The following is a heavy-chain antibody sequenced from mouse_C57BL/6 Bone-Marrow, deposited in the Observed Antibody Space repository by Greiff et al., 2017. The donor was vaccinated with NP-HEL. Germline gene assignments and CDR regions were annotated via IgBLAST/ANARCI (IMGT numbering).Heavy chain of an antibody. V-gene: IGHV5-4*03. Sequence: EVKVVESGGGLVKPGGSLKLSCAASGFTFSSYAMSWVRQTPEKRLEWVATISDGGSYTYYPDNVKGRFTISRDNAKNNLYLQMSHLKSEDTAMYYCARGYYYCSSYGFAYWGQGTLVTVSA. CDR2: ISDGGSYT. CDR1: GFTFSSYA. CDR3: ARGYYYCSSYGFAY. J-gene: IGHJ3*01. D-gene: IGHD1-1*01.